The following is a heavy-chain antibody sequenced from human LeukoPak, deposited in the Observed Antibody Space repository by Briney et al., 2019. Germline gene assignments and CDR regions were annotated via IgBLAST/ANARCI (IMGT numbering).Heavy chain of an antibody. CDR2: IYHSGST. CDR3: ARGYCSSTSCSMEDYFDY. D-gene: IGHD2-2*01. Sequence: SETLSLTCAVSGGSISSGGYSWSWIRQPPGEGLEWIGYIYHSGSTYYNPSLKSRVTISVDRSKNQFSLKLSSVTAADTAVYYCARGYCSSTSCSMEDYFDYWGQGTLVTVSS. J-gene: IGHJ4*02. CDR1: GGSISSGGYS. V-gene: IGHV4-30-2*01.